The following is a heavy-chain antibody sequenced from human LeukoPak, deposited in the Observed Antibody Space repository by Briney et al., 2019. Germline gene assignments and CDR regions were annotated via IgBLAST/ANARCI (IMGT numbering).Heavy chain of an antibody. CDR1: GFSVSTNY. CDR2: IYSGGST. V-gene: IGHV3-53*01. Sequence: GGSLRLSCAASGFSVSTNYMSWVRQAPGKGLEWVSIIYSGGSTYYADSVKGRFTISRDNSKNTLYLQMNSLRAEDTAVYYCAKGRYSSSSVYYFDYWGQGTLVTVSS. CDR3: AKGRYSSSSVYYFDY. D-gene: IGHD6-6*01. J-gene: IGHJ4*02.